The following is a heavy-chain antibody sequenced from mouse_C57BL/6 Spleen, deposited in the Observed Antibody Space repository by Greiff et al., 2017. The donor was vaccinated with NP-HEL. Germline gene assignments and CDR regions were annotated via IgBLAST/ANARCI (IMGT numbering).Heavy chain of an antibody. CDR3: ARRGTAPATDN. J-gene: IGHJ2*01. CDR2: INPNNGGT. V-gene: IGHV1-26*01. D-gene: IGHD3-2*01. CDR1: GYTFTDYY. Sequence: EVQLQQSGPELVKPGASVKISCKASGYTFTDYYMNWVKQSHGKSLEWIGDINPNNGGTSYNQKFKGKATLTVDKSSSTAYMELRSLTSEDSAVYYCARRGTAPATDNLGQGTTLTVSS.